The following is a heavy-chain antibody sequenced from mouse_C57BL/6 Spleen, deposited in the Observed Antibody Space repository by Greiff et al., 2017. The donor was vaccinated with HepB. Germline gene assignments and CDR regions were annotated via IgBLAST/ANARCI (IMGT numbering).Heavy chain of an antibody. D-gene: IGHD2-4*01. CDR1: GYTFTSYW. CDR2: IHPSSGYT. J-gene: IGHJ3*01. V-gene: IGHV1-7*01. CDR3: ARAYDYDGAWFAY. Sequence: VQLQQSGAELAKPGASVKLSCKASGYTFTSYWMHWVKQRPGQGLEWIGYIHPSSGYTKYNQKFKDKATLTADKSSSTAYMQLSSLTYEDSAVYCCARAYDYDGAWFAYWGQGTLVTVSA.